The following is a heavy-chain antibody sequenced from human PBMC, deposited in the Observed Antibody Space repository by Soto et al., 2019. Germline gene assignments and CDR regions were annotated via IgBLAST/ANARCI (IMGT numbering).Heavy chain of an antibody. Sequence: SETLSPTGPVFCESFSCHQWRSLRPPPGKGLEWIGEFNHSGSTNYNPSLKSRVTISVDTSNNQFSLKLSSVTAADTAVYYCARVGQGSSGYYYVRGYYGMDVWDQGTTVT. V-gene: IGHV4-34*01. CDR2: FNHSGST. CDR3: ARVGQGSSGYYYVRGYYGMDV. D-gene: IGHD3-22*01. CDR1: CESFSCHQ. J-gene: IGHJ6*02.